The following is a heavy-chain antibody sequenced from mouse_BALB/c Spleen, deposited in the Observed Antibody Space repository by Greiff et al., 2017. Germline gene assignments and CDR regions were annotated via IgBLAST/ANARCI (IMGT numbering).Heavy chain of an antibody. Sequence: QVQLQQSGPELVRPGVSVKISCKGSSYTFTDYAMHWVKQSHAKSLEWIGVISTYYGNTNYNQKFKGKATMTVDKSSSTAYMELARLTSEDSAVYYCTRDGNYDYYAMDYWGQGTSVTVSS. CDR1: SYTFTDYA. J-gene: IGHJ4*01. V-gene: IGHV1-67*01. CDR3: TRDGNYDYYAMDY. D-gene: IGHD2-1*01. CDR2: ISTYYGNT.